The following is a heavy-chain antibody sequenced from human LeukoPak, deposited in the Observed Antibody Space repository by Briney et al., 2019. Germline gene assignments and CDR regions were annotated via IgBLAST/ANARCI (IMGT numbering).Heavy chain of an antibody. CDR2: VKSDGSNP. Sequence: GGSLRLSCAASRFSFRNYWMHWVRQAPGKGLVWVSRVKSDGSNPSYADSVKGRFTMSRDNAENMLYLQMNTLGAEDTAVYYCARDIVSGSWSLEYWGQGTLVTASS. D-gene: IGHD3-10*01. J-gene: IGHJ4*02. CDR3: ARDIVSGSWSLEY. V-gene: IGHV3-74*01. CDR1: RFSFRNYW.